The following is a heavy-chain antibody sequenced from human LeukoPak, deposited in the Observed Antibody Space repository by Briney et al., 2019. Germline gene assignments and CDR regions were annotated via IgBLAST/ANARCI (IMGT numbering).Heavy chain of an antibody. CDR2: INPNSGDT. CDR1: GYTFTGSY. Sequence: ASVKVSCKASGYTFTGSYINWVRQAPGQGLEWMGRINPNSGDTNVAQKFQGRVTLTRDTSISTSYMELNSLRSDDTAVYFCARGVVVAANYYYYYMDVWGKGTTVTISS. V-gene: IGHV1-2*06. CDR3: ARGVVVAANYYYYYMDV. J-gene: IGHJ6*03. D-gene: IGHD2-15*01.